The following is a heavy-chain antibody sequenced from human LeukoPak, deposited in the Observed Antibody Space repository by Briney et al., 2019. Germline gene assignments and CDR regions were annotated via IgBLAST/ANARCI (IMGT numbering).Heavy chain of an antibody. CDR1: GFTFSSYA. CDR3: ARDGSGFDN. D-gene: IGHD2-15*01. CDR2: ISYDGSNK. V-gene: IGHV3-30*04. Sequence: PGGSLRLSCAASGFTFSSYAMHWVRQAPGKGLEWVAVISYDGSNKYYADSVKGRFTISRDNSKNTLYMQMNSLRAEDTAVYYCARDGSGFDNWGQGTMVTVSS. J-gene: IGHJ3*02.